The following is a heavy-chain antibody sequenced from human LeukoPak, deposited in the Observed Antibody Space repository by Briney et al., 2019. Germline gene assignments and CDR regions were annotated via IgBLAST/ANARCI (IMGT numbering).Heavy chain of an antibody. J-gene: IGHJ4*02. CDR2: ISSSSSYI. D-gene: IGHD3-3*01. CDR3: ARDGDYDFWRGYYSGTPSDY. Sequence: GGSLRLSCAASGFTFSGYSMNWVRQAPGKGLEWVSSISSSSSYIYYADSVKGGFTISRENAKNSLYLQMTGLRAEDTAVYYCARDGDYDFWRGYYSGTPSDYWGQGTLAAVSS. V-gene: IGHV3-21*01. CDR1: GFTFSGYS.